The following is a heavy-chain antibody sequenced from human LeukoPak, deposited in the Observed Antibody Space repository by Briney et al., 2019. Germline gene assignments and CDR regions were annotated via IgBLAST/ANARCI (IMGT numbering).Heavy chain of an antibody. D-gene: IGHD5-18*01. CDR1: GYTFSTYG. V-gene: IGHV1-18*01. Sequence: ASVKVSCKASGYTFSTYGITWVRQAPGQGLEWMGWISAYNGNTNYAQNFQGRVTMTTDTSTSTAYMELSSLTSDDTAVYYCARAGGGSISDGYHHSDYWGQGTLVTVSS. J-gene: IGHJ4*02. CDR2: ISAYNGNT. CDR3: ARAGGGSISDGYHHSDY.